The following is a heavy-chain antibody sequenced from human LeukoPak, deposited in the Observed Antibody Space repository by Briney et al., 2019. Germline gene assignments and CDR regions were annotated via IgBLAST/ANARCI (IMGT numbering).Heavy chain of an antibody. Sequence: GGSLRLSCAAPGFTFSSYAMNWVRQAPGKGLEWVSSISGSGGYTYYADSVKGRFTISRDNSKKTLYLQMNSLRADDTAVYYCAKGSHSSAWYYFDYWGRGTLVTVSS. V-gene: IGHV3-23*01. D-gene: IGHD6-19*01. CDR2: ISGSGGYT. J-gene: IGHJ4*02. CDR1: GFTFSSYA. CDR3: AKGSHSSAWYYFDY.